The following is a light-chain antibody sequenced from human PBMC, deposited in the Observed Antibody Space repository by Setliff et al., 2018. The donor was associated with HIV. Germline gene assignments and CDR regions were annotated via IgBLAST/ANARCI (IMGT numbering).Light chain of an antibody. CDR3: CSYAGSSTYV. CDR2: EVS. J-gene: IGLJ1*01. V-gene: IGLV2-23*02. CDR1: SSDVGGYNY. Sequence: QSALTQPASVSGSPGQSITISCTGTSSDVGGYNYVSWYQQHPGKAPKLMIYEVSNRPSGVSNRFSGSKSGNTASLTISGPQAEDEADYYCCSYAGSSTYVFGTGTKVTVL.